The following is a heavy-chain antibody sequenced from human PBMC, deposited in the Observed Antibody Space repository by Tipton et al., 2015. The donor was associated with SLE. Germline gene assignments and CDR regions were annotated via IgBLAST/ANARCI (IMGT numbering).Heavy chain of an antibody. D-gene: IGHD5-12*01. CDR1: LYSIGNGFY. CDR2: MHHNGST. CDR3: ARVVVECISHSCYNFDS. J-gene: IGHJ4*02. V-gene: IGHV4-38-2*02. Sequence: TLSLTCTVSLYSIGNGFYWDWVRQPPGKGLEWIGTMHHNGSTYYNPSLRSRASISVDTSKNRFSLTLSSVTAADTAVYYCARVVVECISHSCYNFDSWGQGTLVTVSS.